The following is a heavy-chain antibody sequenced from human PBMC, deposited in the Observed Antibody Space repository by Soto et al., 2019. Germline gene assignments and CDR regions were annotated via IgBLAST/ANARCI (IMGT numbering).Heavy chain of an antibody. Sequence: GGSLRLSCAASGFIFANYGMHWVRQAPGKGLEWVALITYEGSNKYYADAVKGRFTISRDNAKNMVSLQMDSLRAEDTAVYYCAKARGANNWANYYGLDVWGQGTTVTVSS. CDR1: GFIFANYG. CDR2: ITYEGSNK. CDR3: AKARGANNWANYYGLDV. D-gene: IGHD1-1*01. J-gene: IGHJ6*02. V-gene: IGHV3-30*18.